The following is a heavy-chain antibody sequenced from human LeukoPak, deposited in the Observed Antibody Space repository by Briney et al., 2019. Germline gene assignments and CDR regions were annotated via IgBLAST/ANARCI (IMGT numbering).Heavy chain of an antibody. CDR1: GFTFSSYG. CDR2: IRYDGSNK. CDR3: AKGSFQALADYYDSSGYYYFDY. Sequence: GGSLRLSCAASGFTFSSYGMHWVRQAPGKGLEWVAFIRYDGSNKYYADSVKGRFTISRDNSKNTLYLQMNSLRAEDTAVYYCAKGSFQALADYYDSSGYYYFDYWGQGTLVTVSS. J-gene: IGHJ4*02. D-gene: IGHD3-22*01. V-gene: IGHV3-30*02.